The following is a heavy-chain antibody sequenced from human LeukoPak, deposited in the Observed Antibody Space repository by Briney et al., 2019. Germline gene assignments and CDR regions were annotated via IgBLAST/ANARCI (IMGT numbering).Heavy chain of an antibody. J-gene: IGHJ6*04. Sequence: GGSLRLSCAASGFTFSTYAMNWVRQAPGKGLEWVSGISGSGGSTYYADSVKGRFTISRDNSKNTLYLQMSSLRADDTAVYYCAAPQYCSSTSCYLLYYYGMGVWGKGTTVTVSS. V-gene: IGHV3-23*01. CDR2: ISGSGGST. CDR3: AAPQYCSSTSCYLLYYYGMGV. CDR1: GFTFSTYA. D-gene: IGHD2-2*01.